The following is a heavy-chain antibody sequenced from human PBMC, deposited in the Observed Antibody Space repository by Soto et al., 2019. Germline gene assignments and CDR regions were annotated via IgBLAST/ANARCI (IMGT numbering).Heavy chain of an antibody. D-gene: IGHD3-22*01. CDR3: ARGTSRYFDSSGYHNCFDP. CDR2: IYYSGST. V-gene: IGHV4-31*03. CDR1: GGSISRGNYY. Sequence: SETLSLTCTVSGGSISRGNYYWSWIRQHPGKGLEWIGYIYYSGSTYYNPSLKSRVTISVDTSKNQFSLKLSSVTAADTAVYYCARGTSRYFDSSGYHNCFDPWGKGTLVTVST. J-gene: IGHJ5*02.